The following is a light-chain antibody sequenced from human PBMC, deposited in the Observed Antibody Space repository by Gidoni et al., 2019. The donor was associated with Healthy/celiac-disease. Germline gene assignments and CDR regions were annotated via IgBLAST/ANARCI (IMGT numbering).Light chain of an antibody. V-gene: IGKV3-15*01. J-gene: IGKJ2*01. Sequence: EIVMKQSPATLSVSPGERATLDCRASQSVSSNLAWYQQKPGQAPRLLIYGASPRATGIPARFSGSGSGTEFTLTISSLQSEDFAVYYCQQYHNWPYTFGQGTKLEIK. CDR1: QSVSSN. CDR2: GAS. CDR3: QQYHNWPYT.